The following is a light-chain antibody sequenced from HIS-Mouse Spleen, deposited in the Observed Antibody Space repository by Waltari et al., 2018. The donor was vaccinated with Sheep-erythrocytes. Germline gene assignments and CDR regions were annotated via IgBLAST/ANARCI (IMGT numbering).Light chain of an antibody. Sequence: DIVMTQSPLSLPVTPGEPASIPCRSSQSLLHSNGYNYLDWYLQKPGQSPQLLIYLGSNRASGVPDRFSCSGSGTDFTLKISRVEAEDVGVYYCMQALQTPRTFGQGTKVEIK. CDR1: QSLLHSNGYNY. CDR2: LGS. J-gene: IGKJ1*01. V-gene: IGKV2-28*01. CDR3: MQALQTPRT.